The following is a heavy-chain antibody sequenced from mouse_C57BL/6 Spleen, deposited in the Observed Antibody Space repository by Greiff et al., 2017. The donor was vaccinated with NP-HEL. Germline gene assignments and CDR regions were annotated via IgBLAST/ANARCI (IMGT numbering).Heavy chain of an antibody. CDR2: INPSNGGT. Sequence: VQLQQPGTELVKPGASVKLSCKASGYTFTSYWMHWVKQRPGQGLEWIGNINPSNGGTNYNEKFKSKATLTVDKSSSTAYMQLSSLTSEDSAVYYCARGGYDYDTWFAYWGQGTLVTVSA. CDR1: GYTFTSYW. D-gene: IGHD2-4*01. V-gene: IGHV1-53*01. CDR3: ARGGYDYDTWFAY. J-gene: IGHJ3*01.